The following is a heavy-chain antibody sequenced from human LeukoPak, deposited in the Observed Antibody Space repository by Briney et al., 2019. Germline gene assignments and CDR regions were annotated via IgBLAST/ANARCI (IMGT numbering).Heavy chain of an antibody. D-gene: IGHD6-19*01. V-gene: IGHV3-53*05. CDR2: IYSGGNT. CDR3: AREIYRFGSSSLDS. J-gene: IGHJ4*02. CDR1: GFTVSSNY. Sequence: PGGSLRLACAASGFTVSSNYMSWVRQAPGKGLEWVSVIYSGGNTYYADSVKGRFTISRDNSKDTLYLQMGSLRVEDMAVYYCAREIYRFGSSSLDSWGQGTLVTVSS.